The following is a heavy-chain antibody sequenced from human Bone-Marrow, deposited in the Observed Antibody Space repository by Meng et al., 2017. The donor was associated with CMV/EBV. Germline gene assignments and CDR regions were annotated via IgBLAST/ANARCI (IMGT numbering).Heavy chain of an antibody. CDR1: GYTFTRYY. CDR2: IYPGDSDT. Sequence: KVSCKASGYTFTRYYMHWVRQMPGKGLEWMGIIYPGDSDTRYSPSFQGQVTISADKSISTAYLQWSSLKASDTAMYYCARLWNGFDYWGQGTLVTVSS. D-gene: IGHD3-3*01. CDR3: ARLWNGFDY. J-gene: IGHJ4*02. V-gene: IGHV5-51*01.